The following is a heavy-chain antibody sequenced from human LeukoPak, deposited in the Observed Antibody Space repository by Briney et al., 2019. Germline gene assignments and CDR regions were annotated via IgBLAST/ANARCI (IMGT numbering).Heavy chain of an antibody. V-gene: IGHV1-18*01. CDR3: ARASIFGVITHHDC. D-gene: IGHD3-3*01. CDR2: TGGYNGDT. CDR1: GYTFSSYG. J-gene: IGHJ4*02. Sequence: ASVKVSCKASGYTFSSYGISWVRQAPGQGLEWMGWTGGYNGDTKGRVTMTVDSSTSTVYMELKSLTSDDTAVYYCARASIFGVITHHDCWGQGTLVTVSS.